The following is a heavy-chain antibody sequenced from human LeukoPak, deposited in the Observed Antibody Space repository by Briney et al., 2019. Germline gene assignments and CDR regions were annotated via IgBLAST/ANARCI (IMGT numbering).Heavy chain of an antibody. J-gene: IGHJ4*02. CDR2: ISAYSGNT. V-gene: IGHV1-18*01. CDR1: GYTFTSYG. D-gene: IGHD6-13*01. CDR3: ARDDRLGTSWYGDY. Sequence: ASVKVSCTASGYTFTSYGVSWVRQAPGQGLEWMGWISAYSGNTNYAQKLQGRVTMTTDTSTSTAYMELRSLRSDDTAVYYCARDDRLGTSWYGDYWGQGTLVTVSS.